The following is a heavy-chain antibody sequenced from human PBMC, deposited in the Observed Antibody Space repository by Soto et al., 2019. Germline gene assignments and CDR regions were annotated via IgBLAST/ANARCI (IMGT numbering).Heavy chain of an antibody. CDR2: ISGSGGST. CDR1: GFTFSSYA. D-gene: IGHD1-26*01. J-gene: IGHJ3*02. Sequence: LRLSCEVSGFTFSSYAMSWVRQAPGRGLEWVSSISGSGGSTYHADSVNGRFTISRGNSKNTVFLQMNSLRAEDTAVYYCAKDSPYSASYKEDGFDIWGQGSLVTVSS. V-gene: IGHV3-23*01. CDR3: AKDSPYSASYKEDGFDI.